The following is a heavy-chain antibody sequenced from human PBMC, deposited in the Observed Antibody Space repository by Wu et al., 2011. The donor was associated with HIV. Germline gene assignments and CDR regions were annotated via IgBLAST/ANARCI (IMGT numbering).Heavy chain of an antibody. V-gene: IGHV1-69*05. D-gene: IGHD3-10*01. J-gene: IGHJ6*02. CDR1: GGTFSSHA. Sequence: QVQLVQSGAEVKKPGSSAKVSCKASGGTFSSHAINWVRQAPGQGLEWMGGIIPIFDTVNYAQKFQGRVTITTDESTSTVYMELNSLRSEDTAVYYCARLSSIGGSGIFGMDVWGQGTTVTVSS. CDR3: ARLSSIGGSGIFGMDV. CDR2: IIPIFDTV.